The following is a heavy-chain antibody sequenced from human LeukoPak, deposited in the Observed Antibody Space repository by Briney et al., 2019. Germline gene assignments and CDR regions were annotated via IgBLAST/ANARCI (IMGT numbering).Heavy chain of an antibody. CDR2: ISAYNGNT. Sequence: ASVKVSCKASGYTFTSYGISWVRQAPGQGLEWMGWISAYNGNTNYAQKLQGRVTMTTDTSTSTAYMELSRLRSDDTAVYYCARGQTGTNAFDIWGQGTMVTVSS. V-gene: IGHV1-18*01. CDR3: ARGQTGTNAFDI. J-gene: IGHJ3*02. CDR1: GYTFTSYG. D-gene: IGHD1-7*01.